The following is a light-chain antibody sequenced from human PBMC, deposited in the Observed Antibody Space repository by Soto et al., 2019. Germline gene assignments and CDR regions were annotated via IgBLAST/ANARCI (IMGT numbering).Light chain of an antibody. J-gene: IGLJ2*01. CDR2: EVT. Sequence: QSALTQPPSASGSPGQSVTISCAGAGSDIAVYDFVSWYQQHPGKAPKLIIYEVTKWPSGVPDRFSGSKSGNTASLTVSRLQAEDESDYYCSSFADTNTLLFGGGTKVTVL. CDR3: SSFADTNTLL. V-gene: IGLV2-8*01. CDR1: GSDIAVYDF.